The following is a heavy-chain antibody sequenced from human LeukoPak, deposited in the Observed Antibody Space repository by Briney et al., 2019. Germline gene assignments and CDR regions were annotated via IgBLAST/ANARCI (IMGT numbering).Heavy chain of an antibody. Sequence: SETLSLTCTVSGGSISSYYWSWLRQPPGKGLEWIAYISDIGSINYNPSLKSRVTISLDTSKNQFSLKLSSVTAADTAAYYCAGHHPRNTVDFWGQGTLVTVSS. D-gene: IGHD2/OR15-2a*01. CDR3: AGHHPRNTVDF. CDR1: GGSISSYY. CDR2: ISDIGSI. J-gene: IGHJ4*02. V-gene: IGHV4-59*08.